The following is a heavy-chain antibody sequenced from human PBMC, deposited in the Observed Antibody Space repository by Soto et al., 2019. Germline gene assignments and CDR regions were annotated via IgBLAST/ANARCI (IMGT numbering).Heavy chain of an antibody. D-gene: IGHD2-15*01. CDR1: GFSLNNTRVG. CDR3: ARIPSYGSTWEYYFYYYGMDV. Sequence: QVTLKESGPVLVIPTETLTLTCTVSGFSLNNTRVGVSWIRQPPGKAPAWLAHIFSIDEKSYSTSLRTRLTISKDSSKGQVVRIMTNMNPLDTATYFCARIPSYGSTWEYYFYYYGMDVWGPGTTVTVSS. V-gene: IGHV2-26*01. J-gene: IGHJ6*02. CDR2: IFSIDEK.